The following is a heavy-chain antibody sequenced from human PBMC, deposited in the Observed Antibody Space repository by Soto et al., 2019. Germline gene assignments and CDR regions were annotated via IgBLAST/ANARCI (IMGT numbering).Heavy chain of an antibody. D-gene: IGHD6-13*01. J-gene: IGHJ4*02. Sequence: QVQLVQSGAEVKKPGASVKVSCKASGYTFTNYYIHWVRQAPGQGLEWMGIIDPSGGSPTNAQKFQSRVSRTRDASASTVYMQLSSLRSDDTAVYFCTRDTPGARWYFDYWGQGTLVTVSS. CDR2: IDPSGGSP. CDR1: GYTFTNYY. V-gene: IGHV1-46*03. CDR3: TRDTPGARWYFDY.